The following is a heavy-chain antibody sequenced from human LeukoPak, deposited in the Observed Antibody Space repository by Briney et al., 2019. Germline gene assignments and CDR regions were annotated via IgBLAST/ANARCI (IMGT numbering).Heavy chain of an antibody. CDR2: ISSSSSYI. CDR1: GFTFSSYG. CDR3: ARDPHYYDSSGYAFDY. J-gene: IGHJ4*02. Sequence: PGGSLRLSCAASGFTFSSYGMNWVRQAPGKGLEWVSSISSSSSYIYYADSVKGRFTISRDNAKNSLYLQMISLRAEDTAVYYCARDPHYYDSSGYAFDYWGQGTLVTVSS. D-gene: IGHD3-22*01. V-gene: IGHV3-21*01.